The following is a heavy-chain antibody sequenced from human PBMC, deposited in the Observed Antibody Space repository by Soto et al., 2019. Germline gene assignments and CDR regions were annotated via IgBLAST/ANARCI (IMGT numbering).Heavy chain of an antibody. V-gene: IGHV3-23*01. D-gene: IGHD3-22*01. CDR2: TSRSGGSA. Sequence: EVQLLQSGGGLVQPGMSLRISCVASGFSFSSYAMSWVRQAPGKRLEWVASTSRSGGSAYYADSVKGRFTIARDNSKNTLHLEVSSLRAEDAAVYYCAKGGGLRNQLLYGYYFHGMDVWGQGTTVTVSS. CDR1: GFSFSSYA. CDR3: AKGGGLRNQLLYGYYFHGMDV. J-gene: IGHJ6*02.